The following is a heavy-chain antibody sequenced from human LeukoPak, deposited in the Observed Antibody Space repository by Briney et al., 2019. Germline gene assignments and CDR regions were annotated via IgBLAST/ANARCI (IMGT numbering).Heavy chain of an antibody. V-gene: IGHV4-59*08. J-gene: IGHJ3*02. CDR1: GGSISSYY. CDR2: IFYSGGT. CDR3: ARAGAFDI. Sequence: SETLSLTCTVSGGSISSYYWSWIRQPPGKGLEWIGYIFYSGGTNYNPSLRSRVTISVDTSKNQFSLKLSSVTAADTAVYYCARAGAFDIWGQGTMVTVSS.